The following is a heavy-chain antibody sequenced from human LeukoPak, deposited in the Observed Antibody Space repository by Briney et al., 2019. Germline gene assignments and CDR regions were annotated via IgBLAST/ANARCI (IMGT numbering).Heavy chain of an antibody. CDR1: DNTFNSYT. V-gene: IGHV1-69*08. CDR2: IIPLFGTT. Sequence: SVKVSCKASDNTFNSYTVSWVRQAPGQGLEWMGRIIPLFGTTTYAQKFQGRVTITADKSTSTAYMELNSLTSEDTAVYYCAGRVTVVSGFDPWGQGTLVAVSS. J-gene: IGHJ5*02. CDR3: AGRVTVVSGFDP. D-gene: IGHD3-10*01.